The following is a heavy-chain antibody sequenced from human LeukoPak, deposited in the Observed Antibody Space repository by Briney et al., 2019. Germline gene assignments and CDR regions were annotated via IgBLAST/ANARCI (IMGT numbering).Heavy chain of an antibody. CDR1: GYTFTDYY. J-gene: IGHJ4*02. Sequence: ASVKVSFKASGYTFTDYYLHWVRQAPGHGLGWMGWINPNSGGTNYAQKFQGRVTMTRDTSITTAYMELNRLRSDDTAVYYCARAYTSPNGPYWGQGILVTVSS. CDR2: INPNSGGT. D-gene: IGHD3-16*01. CDR3: ARAYTSPNGPY. V-gene: IGHV1-2*02.